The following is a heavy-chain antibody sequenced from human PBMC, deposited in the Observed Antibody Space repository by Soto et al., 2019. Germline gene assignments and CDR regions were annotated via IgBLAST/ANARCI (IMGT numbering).Heavy chain of an antibody. D-gene: IGHD1-26*01. V-gene: IGHV3-30-3*01. CDR1: GFTFSSYA. CDR2: ISYDGNNK. Sequence: QVQLVESGGGVVQPGRSLRLSCAASGFTFSSYAMHWVRQAPGKGLEWVAVISYDGNNKYYADSVKGRFTISRDNSKNTLYLQMNSLRAEDTAVYYCARGTDSGSHHSYFDYWGQGTLVTVSS. J-gene: IGHJ4*02. CDR3: ARGTDSGSHHSYFDY.